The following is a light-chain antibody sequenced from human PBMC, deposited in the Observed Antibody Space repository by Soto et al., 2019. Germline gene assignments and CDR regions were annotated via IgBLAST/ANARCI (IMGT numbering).Light chain of an antibody. V-gene: IGKV1-9*01. CDR1: QGISSY. CDR3: QQLNSYPFT. Sequence: DSQAAQIPSLRPAAVGHRLITKDRASQGISSYLAWYQQKPGKAPKLLIYAASTLQSGVPSRFSGSGSGTEFTLTIRSLQPDDFATYYCQQLNSYPFTFGPGTKVDIK. J-gene: IGKJ3*01. CDR2: AAS.